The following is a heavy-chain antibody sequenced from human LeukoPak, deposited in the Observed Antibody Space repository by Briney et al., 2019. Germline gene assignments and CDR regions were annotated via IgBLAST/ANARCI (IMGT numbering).Heavy chain of an antibody. D-gene: IGHD5-12*01. CDR1: GYTFTNYG. V-gene: IGHV1-18*01. CDR2: ISAYNGHT. J-gene: IGHJ5*02. Sequence: GASVKVSCKASGYTFTNYGIGWVRQAPGQGLDWMGWISAYNGHTNSAQKFQGRVTMTTDTSTSTAYMELRSLRSDDTAIYYCARALYSDYYSYLKWFDPWGQGTLVTVSS. CDR3: ARALYSDYYSYLKWFDP.